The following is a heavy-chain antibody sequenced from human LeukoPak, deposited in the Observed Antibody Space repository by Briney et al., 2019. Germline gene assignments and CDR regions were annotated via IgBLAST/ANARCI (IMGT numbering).Heavy chain of an antibody. D-gene: IGHD6-19*01. V-gene: IGHV3-21*01. CDR2: ISSSSSYI. CDR3: ARVKVQGLVLLSYMDV. Sequence: AGGSLRLSCAASGFTFSSYEMNWVRQAPGKGLEWVSSISSSSSYIYYADSVKGRFTISRDNAKNSLYLQMNSLRAEDTAVYYCARVKVQGLVLLSYMDVWGKGTTVTISS. J-gene: IGHJ6*03. CDR1: GFTFSSYE.